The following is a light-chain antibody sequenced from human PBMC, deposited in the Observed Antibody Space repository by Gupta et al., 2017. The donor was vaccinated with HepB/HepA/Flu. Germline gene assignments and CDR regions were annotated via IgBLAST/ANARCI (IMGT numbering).Light chain of an antibody. J-gene: IGKJ4*01. V-gene: IGKV3-11*01. CDR3: QQRSNWPPVT. CDR2: DAS. Sequence: EIVLTQSPATLSLSPGERATLSCRASQSVSTYLAWYQQKPGQAPRLLTYDASNRDTGIPARFSGSGYGKDFTLTITSREPEDFAGYYCQQRSNWPPVTFGGGTKVEIK. CDR1: QSVSTY.